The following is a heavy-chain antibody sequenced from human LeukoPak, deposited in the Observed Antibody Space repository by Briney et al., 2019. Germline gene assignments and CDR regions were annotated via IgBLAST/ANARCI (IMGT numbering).Heavy chain of an antibody. V-gene: IGHV1-69*05. D-gene: IGHD1-26*01. CDR2: IIPIFGTA. CDR3: ACRGMWELLPDAFDI. CDR1: GGTFSSYA. J-gene: IGHJ3*02. Sequence: VASVKVSCKASGGTFSSYAISWVRQAPGQGLEWMGGIIPIFGTANYAQKFQGRVTMTRDTSTSTVYMELSSLRSEDTAVYYCACRGMWELLPDAFDIWGQGTMVTVSS.